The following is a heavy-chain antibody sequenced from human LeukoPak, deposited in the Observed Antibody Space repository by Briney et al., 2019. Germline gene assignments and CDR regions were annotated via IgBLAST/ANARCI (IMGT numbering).Heavy chain of an antibody. CDR1: GFTFGDYA. CDR3: TRAGRYCSGGSCYSFY. Sequence: GRSLRLSCTASGFTFGDYAMSWFRQAAGEGREGVGFMRSKAHGGTTESAASVKGRFTISRDHAKSIAYLQMDSLNTEDTAVYYCTRAGRYCSGGSCYSFYWGQGTLVTVSS. D-gene: IGHD2-15*01. CDR2: MRSKAHGGTT. V-gene: IGHV3-49*03. J-gene: IGHJ4*02.